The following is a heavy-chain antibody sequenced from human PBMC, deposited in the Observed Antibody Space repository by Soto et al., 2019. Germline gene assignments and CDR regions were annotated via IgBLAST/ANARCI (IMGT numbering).Heavy chain of an antibody. CDR1: GFTFADFA. CDR3: AREFRRLLVSGYYYVMDV. J-gene: IGHJ6*02. CDR2: INWSASST. D-gene: IGHD3-22*01. V-gene: IGHV3-20*04. Sequence: GGSLRLSCAASGFTFADFAMSWVRQAPGKGLEWVSGINWSASSTYYADSVKGRFTISRDSAKNSLYLQINSLRAEDTAVYYCAREFRRLLVSGYYYVMDVWGQGSTVIVSS.